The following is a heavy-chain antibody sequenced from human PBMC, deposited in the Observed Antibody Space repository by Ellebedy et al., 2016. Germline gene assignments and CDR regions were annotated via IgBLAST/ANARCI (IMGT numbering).Heavy chain of an antibody. CDR2: IYYSGST. Sequence: GSLRLSCTVSGGSISPHYWTWIRQPPGKGLEWIGYIYYSGSTKYNPSLKSRVTISVDTSKNQFSLKLSSVAAADTAVYYCARVAYSGYPAQYFYYMDVWGKGTTVTVSS. D-gene: IGHD5-12*01. J-gene: IGHJ6*03. V-gene: IGHV4-59*11. CDR1: GGSISPHY. CDR3: ARVAYSGYPAQYFYYMDV.